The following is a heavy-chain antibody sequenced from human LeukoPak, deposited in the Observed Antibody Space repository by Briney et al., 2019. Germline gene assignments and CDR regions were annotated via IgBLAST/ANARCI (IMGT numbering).Heavy chain of an antibody. D-gene: IGHD1-1*01. CDR2: ISHIGST. J-gene: IGHJ5*02. CDR3: ARGGYKIRDNWFDP. CDR1: DGSMISHY. Sequence: SETLSLTCTVSDGSMISHYWSWIRQPPGKALEWLGYISHIGSTNYSPSLKSRVTISVDTSKNQFSLKLSSVTAADTAVYYCARGGYKIRDNWFDPWGQGTLVTVSS. V-gene: IGHV4-59*11.